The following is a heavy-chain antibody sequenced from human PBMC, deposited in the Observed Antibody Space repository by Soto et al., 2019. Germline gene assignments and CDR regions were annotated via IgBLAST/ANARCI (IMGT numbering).Heavy chain of an antibody. V-gene: IGHV4-34*01. CDR3: ARDHIVVVVAATPGPYYYYYGMDV. Sequence: ASETLSLTCAVYGGSFSGYYWSWIRQPPGKGLEWIGEINHSGSTNYNPSLKSRVTISVDTSKNQFSLKLSSVTAADTAVYYCARDHIVVVVAATPGPYYYYYGMDVWGQGTTVTVSS. J-gene: IGHJ6*02. D-gene: IGHD2-15*01. CDR2: INHSGST. CDR1: GGSFSGYY.